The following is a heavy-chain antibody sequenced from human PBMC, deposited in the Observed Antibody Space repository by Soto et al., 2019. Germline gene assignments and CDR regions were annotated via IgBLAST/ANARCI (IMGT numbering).Heavy chain of an antibody. V-gene: IGHV4-30-4*01. D-gene: IGHD2-15*01. Sequence: QVRLQESGPGLVKPSQTLSLTCTVSGDSITSGTNLWSWLRQPPGKGLEWMGCIHHSGTTVYNPSLKSRFMISGETSEHQISLEMTSVTAADTAVYYCARARGYFSGPICSRFYFYGLDGWGQGTKVSVSS. J-gene: IGHJ6*02. CDR3: ARARGYFSGPICSRFYFYGLDG. CDR2: IHHSGTT. CDR1: GDSITSGTNL.